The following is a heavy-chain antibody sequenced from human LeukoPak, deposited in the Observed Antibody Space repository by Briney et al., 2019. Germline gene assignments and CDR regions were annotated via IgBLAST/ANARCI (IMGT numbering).Heavy chain of an antibody. J-gene: IGHJ3*02. D-gene: IGHD1-26*01. CDR1: GFTFDDYA. CDR2: ISWNSGSI. V-gene: IGHV3-9*01. CDR3: AREEWELLAFDI. Sequence: GGSLRLSCAASGFTFDDYAMHWVRQAPGKGLEWVSGISWNSGSIGYADSVKGRFTISRDNAKNSLYQQMNSLRAEDTALYYCAREEWELLAFDICGQGTMVTVSS.